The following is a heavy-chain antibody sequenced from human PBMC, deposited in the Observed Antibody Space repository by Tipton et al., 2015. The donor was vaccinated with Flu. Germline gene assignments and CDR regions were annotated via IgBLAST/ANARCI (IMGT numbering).Heavy chain of an antibody. D-gene: IGHD4-17*01. CDR2: IYYSGST. V-gene: IGHV4-30-4*01. CDR1: GGSISSGDYY. J-gene: IGHJ5*02. CDR3: AREGYTVTTRWFDP. Sequence: TLSLTCTVSGGSISSGDYYWSWIRQPPGKGLEWIGYIYYSGSTYYNPSLKSRVTISVDTSRNQFSLKLSSVTAADTAVYYCAREGYTVTTRWFDPWGQGTLVTVSS.